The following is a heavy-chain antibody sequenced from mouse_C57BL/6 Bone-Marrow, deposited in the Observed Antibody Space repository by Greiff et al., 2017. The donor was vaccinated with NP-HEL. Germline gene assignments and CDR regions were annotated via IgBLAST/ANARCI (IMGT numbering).Heavy chain of an antibody. J-gene: IGHJ2*01. CDR3: ASYSSGYFDY. CDR1: GYAFSSSW. CDR2: IYPGDGDT. V-gene: IGHV1-82*01. Sequence: VQLQQSGPELVKPGASVKISCKASGYAFSSSWMNWVKQRPGKGLEWIGRIYPGDGDTNYNGKFKGKATLTVDKSSSTAYMQLSSLTSEDSAVYYCASYSSGYFDYWGQGTTLTVSS. D-gene: IGHD3-2*02.